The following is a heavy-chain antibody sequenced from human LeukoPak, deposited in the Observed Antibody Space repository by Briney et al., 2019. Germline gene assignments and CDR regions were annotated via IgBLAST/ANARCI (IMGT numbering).Heavy chain of an antibody. CDR1: GYTFATYY. J-gene: IGHJ4*02. Sequence: ASVKVSCKASGYTFATYYMHWVRQAPGQGLEWMGIINPSGGSTSYAQKFQGRVIMTRDTPTSTVYMELSSLRSEDTAVYYCARDRWCFDYWGQGTLVTVSS. CDR2: INPSGGST. V-gene: IGHV1-46*01. CDR3: ARDRWCFDY. D-gene: IGHD2-8*01.